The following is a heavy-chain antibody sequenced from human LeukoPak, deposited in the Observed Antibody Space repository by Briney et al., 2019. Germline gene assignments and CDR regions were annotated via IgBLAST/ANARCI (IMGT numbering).Heavy chain of an antibody. D-gene: IGHD2-15*01. CDR2: INTNTGNP. CDR3: ARDLSRNSVVAATLGVYYFDY. J-gene: IGHJ4*02. V-gene: IGHV7-4-1*02. CDR1: GYTFTSYA. Sequence: ASVKVSCKASGYTFTSYAMYWVRQAPGQGLEWMGWINTNTGNPTYAQGFTGRFVFSLDTSVSTAYLQISSLKAEDTAVYYCARDLSRNSVVAATLGVYYFDYWGQGTLVTVSS.